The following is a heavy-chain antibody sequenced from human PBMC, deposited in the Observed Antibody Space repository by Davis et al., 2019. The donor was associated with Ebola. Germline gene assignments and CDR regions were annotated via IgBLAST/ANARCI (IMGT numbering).Heavy chain of an antibody. CDR1: GFKFKDYA. V-gene: IGHV3-7*01. D-gene: IGHD1-1*01. CDR2: IKQDGSEK. Sequence: GESLKISCTTSGFKFKDYAMSWVRQAPGKGLEWVANIKQDGSEKYYVDSVKGRFTISRDNAKNSLYLQMNSLRAEDTAVYYCARDNEYFDYWGQGTLVTVSS. J-gene: IGHJ4*02. CDR3: ARDNEYFDY.